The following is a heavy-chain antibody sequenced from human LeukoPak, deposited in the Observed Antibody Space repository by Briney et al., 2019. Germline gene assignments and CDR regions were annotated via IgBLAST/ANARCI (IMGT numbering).Heavy chain of an antibody. V-gene: IGHV3-23*01. Sequence: TGGSLRLSCAASGFTFSSYAMSWVRQAPGKGLEWVSSISGSGGSTYYAVSVKGRFTISRDNFKNTLYLQMNSLRAEDTAVYYCAKSEGSNNWNDGRDYWGQGTLVTVSS. CDR2: ISGSGGST. CDR1: GFTFSSYA. CDR3: AKSEGSNNWNDGRDY. D-gene: IGHD1-20*01. J-gene: IGHJ4*02.